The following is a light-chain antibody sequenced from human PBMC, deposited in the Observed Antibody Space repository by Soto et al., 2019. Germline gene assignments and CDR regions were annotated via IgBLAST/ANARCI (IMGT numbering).Light chain of an antibody. V-gene: IGKV1-9*01. Sequence: IQLTQSPSSLSASVGDRVTITCRASQDISSYLAWYQQKPGTAPKVLIFGASTLESGVPLRFSGSGSGTDFTLTISSLLPEDFATYYCQHLNDYPYTFGQGTKLEIK. CDR1: QDISSY. CDR2: GAS. CDR3: QHLNDYPYT. J-gene: IGKJ2*01.